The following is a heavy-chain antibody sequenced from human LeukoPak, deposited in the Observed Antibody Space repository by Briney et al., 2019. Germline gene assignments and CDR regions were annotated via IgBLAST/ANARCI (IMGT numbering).Heavy chain of an antibody. CDR2: INTNTGNP. Sequence: GASVKVSCKASGYTFTSYGISWVRQAPGQGLEWMGWINTNTGNPTYAQGFTGRFVFSLDTSVSTAYLQISSLKAEDTAVYYCARTSPRDWFDPWGQEPWSPSPQ. CDR1: GYTFTSYG. J-gene: IGHJ5*02. CDR3: ARTSPRDWFDP. V-gene: IGHV7-4-1*02.